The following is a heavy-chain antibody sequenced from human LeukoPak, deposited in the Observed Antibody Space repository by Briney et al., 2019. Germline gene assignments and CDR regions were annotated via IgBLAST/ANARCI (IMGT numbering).Heavy chain of an antibody. Sequence: GGSLRLSCAASGFTFSSYAMHWVRLAPGKGLEWVAVISYDGSNKYYADSVKGRFTISRDNSKNTLYLQMNSLRAEDTAVYYCARDGEGTGDTLPEYFDYWGQGTLVTVSS. D-gene: IGHD7-27*01. V-gene: IGHV3-30-3*01. J-gene: IGHJ4*02. CDR3: ARDGEGTGDTLPEYFDY. CDR2: ISYDGSNK. CDR1: GFTFSSYA.